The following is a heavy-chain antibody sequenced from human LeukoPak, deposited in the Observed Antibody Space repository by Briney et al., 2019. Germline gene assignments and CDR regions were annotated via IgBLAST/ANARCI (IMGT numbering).Heavy chain of an antibody. Sequence: GRSLRLSCAASGITFRSYGMHWVRQAPGKGLEWVAVISNDESNEYYADSVKGRFTISRDNSKNTLYLQMSSLRAEDTAVYYCARVQERGFDPWGQGTLVTVSS. V-gene: IGHV3-30*03. J-gene: IGHJ5*02. D-gene: IGHD1-1*01. CDR1: GITFRSYG. CDR2: ISNDESNE. CDR3: ARVQERGFDP.